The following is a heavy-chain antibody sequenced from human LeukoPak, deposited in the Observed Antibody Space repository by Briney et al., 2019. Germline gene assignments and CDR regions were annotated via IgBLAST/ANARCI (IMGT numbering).Heavy chain of an antibody. CDR3: ARRYCSGGSCLDAFDI. Sequence: PSETLSLTCTVSGGSISSSSYYWGWIRQPPGKGLEWIGSIYYSGSTYYNPSLKSRVTISVDTSKNQFSLKLSSVTAADTAVYYCARRYCSGGSCLDAFDIWGQGTMVTVSS. V-gene: IGHV4-39*01. J-gene: IGHJ3*02. CDR2: IYYSGST. D-gene: IGHD2-15*01. CDR1: GGSISSSSYY.